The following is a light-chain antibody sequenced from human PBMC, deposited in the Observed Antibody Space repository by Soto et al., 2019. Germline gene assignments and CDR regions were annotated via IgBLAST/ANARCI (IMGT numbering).Light chain of an antibody. V-gene: IGKV3-11*01. Sequence: EIVLTQSPAILSLSPGERATLSCRASQSVTTFLAWYQQKPGQAPRLLIDDASDRATGIPARFSGSGSGTDFTLTISNLEPEDFAVSFCQQRINWPLTFGGGTKVEIK. CDR3: QQRINWPLT. CDR2: DAS. CDR1: QSVTTF. J-gene: IGKJ4*01.